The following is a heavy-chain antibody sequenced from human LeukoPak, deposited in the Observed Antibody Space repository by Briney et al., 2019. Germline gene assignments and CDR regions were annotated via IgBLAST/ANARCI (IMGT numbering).Heavy chain of an antibody. Sequence: GGSLRLSCAASGFIFRTYNMNWFRKAPGQGREWVSYISDSNSTVHYAGSVKGRFTISRDNGKNSLYLHMNSLRAEDTAVYYCARVPGEIPAGDYWGQGTLVTLSS. V-gene: IGHV3-48*01. D-gene: IGHD6-13*01. CDR2: ISDSNSTV. CDR1: GFIFRTYN. CDR3: ARVPGEIPAGDY. J-gene: IGHJ4*02.